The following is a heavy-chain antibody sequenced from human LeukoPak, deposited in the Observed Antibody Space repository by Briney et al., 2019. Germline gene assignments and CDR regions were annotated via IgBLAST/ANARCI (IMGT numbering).Heavy chain of an antibody. Sequence: PSGTLSLTCAVSGGSIGASINSPNWWSWVRQPPGKGLEWIGEIFHSGSTNYNPSLKSRVTISVDRSKNQFSLKLSSVTAADTAVYYCASSPRDTIFGEAGFDPWGQGTLVTVSS. D-gene: IGHD3-3*01. J-gene: IGHJ5*02. CDR1: GGSIGASINSPNW. CDR3: ASSPRDTIFGEAGFDP. CDR2: IFHSGST. V-gene: IGHV4-4*02.